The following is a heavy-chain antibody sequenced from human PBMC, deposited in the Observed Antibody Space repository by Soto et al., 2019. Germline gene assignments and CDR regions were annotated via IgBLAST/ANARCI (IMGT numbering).Heavy chain of an antibody. D-gene: IGHD3-22*01. CDR2: ISYDGSKK. Sequence: PGGSLRLSRAASGFTFSTYGMHWVRQAPGKGLEWVAVISYDGSKKYYIDSVKGRFTISRDNSKNTLYLQMNSLRTEDTAVYYCAKGADSTGYYNFDYWGQGTLVTVS. CDR1: GFTFSTYG. V-gene: IGHV3-30*18. J-gene: IGHJ4*02. CDR3: AKGADSTGYYNFDY.